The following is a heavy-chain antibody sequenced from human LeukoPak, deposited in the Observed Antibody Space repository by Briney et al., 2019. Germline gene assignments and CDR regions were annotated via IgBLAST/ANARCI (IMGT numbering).Heavy chain of an antibody. V-gene: IGHV4-59*08. CDR2: IYYSGST. CDR3: AAESERWLVRS. CDR1: GGSISSYY. J-gene: IGHJ4*02. Sequence: SETLSLTCTVSGGSISSYYWSWIRQPPGKGLEWIGYIYYSGSTNYNPSLKSRVTISLDTSKNQFSLRLSSVTAADTAVYYCAAESERWLVRSWGQGTLVTVSS. D-gene: IGHD6-19*01.